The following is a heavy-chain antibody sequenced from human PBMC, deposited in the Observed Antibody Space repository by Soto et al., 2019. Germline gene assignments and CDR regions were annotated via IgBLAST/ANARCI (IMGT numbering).Heavy chain of an antibody. V-gene: IGHV6-1*01. CDR3: ARLIGNSWLDS. CDR1: GDRVSSNSAA. Sequence: PSLSLTGGISGDRVSSNSAAWVWIRQSPSRGLEWLGRTYYRSKWYNDYAVSVKSRITINPDTSNNQLSLQLNSVTPDDTAVYYCARLIGNSWLDSWGQGTLVTVSS. CDR2: TYYRSKWYN. J-gene: IGHJ5*01. D-gene: IGHD2-8*01.